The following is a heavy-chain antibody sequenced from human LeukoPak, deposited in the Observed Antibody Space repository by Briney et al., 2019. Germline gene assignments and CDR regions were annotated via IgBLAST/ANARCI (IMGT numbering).Heavy chain of an antibody. Sequence: GGSLRLSCAASGFTFSTYVMHWVRQAPGKGLEWVAVISNDGTTKYYADSVKGRFTISRDNSKTTLYLQMNSLRADDTAVYYCAKGVHSSAWSRAAFDIWGQGTMVTGSS. CDR2: ISNDGTTK. V-gene: IGHV3-30*18. CDR3: AKGVHSSAWSRAAFDI. D-gene: IGHD6-19*01. CDR1: GFTFSTYV. J-gene: IGHJ3*02.